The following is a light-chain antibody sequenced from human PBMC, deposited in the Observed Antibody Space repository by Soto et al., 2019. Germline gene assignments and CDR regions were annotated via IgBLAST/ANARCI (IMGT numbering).Light chain of an antibody. CDR1: SSDVGSYNL. Sequence: QSALTQPASVSGSPGQSITISCTGTSSDVGSYNLVSWYQQHPGKVPKIMIYEASKRPAGAPNRLSGSKSGNTASLTISGLQAEDEADYYCCSYAGSSTWVFGTGTKVTVL. CDR3: CSYAGSSTWV. J-gene: IGLJ1*01. V-gene: IGLV2-23*01. CDR2: EAS.